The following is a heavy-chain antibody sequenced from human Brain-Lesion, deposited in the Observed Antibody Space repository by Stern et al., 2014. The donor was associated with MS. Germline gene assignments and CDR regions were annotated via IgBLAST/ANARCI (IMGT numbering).Heavy chain of an antibody. D-gene: IGHD1-26*01. CDR3: ATLSPGAGGNYYRHFDY. CDR1: GYTLTDFS. Sequence: QVQLVQSGAEVKKPGASVKVSCKVSGYTLTDFSMHWVRQAPRKGLEWMGGFDPEDGETIYAQKFQGRVTMTEDTSTDTAYMELSSLRSEDTAVHYCATLSPGAGGNYYRHFDYWGQGTLVTVSS. J-gene: IGHJ4*02. CDR2: FDPEDGET. V-gene: IGHV1-24*01.